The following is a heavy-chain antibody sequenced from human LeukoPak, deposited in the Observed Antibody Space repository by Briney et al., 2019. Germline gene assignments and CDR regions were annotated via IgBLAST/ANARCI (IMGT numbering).Heavy chain of an antibody. D-gene: IGHD2-15*01. V-gene: IGHV3-74*01. CDR1: GFTFSNYW. CDR2: IKTDGSST. J-gene: IGHJ4*02. Sequence: PGGSLRLSCAASGFTFSNYWMYWVPQGPGRGLVWVSRIKTDGSSTTYADSVKGRFTISRDNAKNTLYLQMNSLRAEDTAVYYCVRGYCVGSSCSRAYWGQGTLVTVSS. CDR3: VRGYCVGSSCSRAY.